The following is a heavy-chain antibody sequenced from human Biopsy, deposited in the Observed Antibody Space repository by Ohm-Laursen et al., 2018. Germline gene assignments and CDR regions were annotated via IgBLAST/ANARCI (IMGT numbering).Heavy chain of an antibody. Sequence: SDTLSLTCAVYGESFNGYYWSWIRQTPGKGLEWIGEINHSVRTNYNPSLKSRVTISVDTSKNQFSLKVRSVTAADTAVYYCVRGVDYYDPYHYCALDVWGQGTTVTVSS. V-gene: IGHV4-34*01. D-gene: IGHD3-22*01. J-gene: IGHJ6*02. CDR2: INHSVRT. CDR1: GESFNGYY. CDR3: VRGVDYYDPYHYCALDV.